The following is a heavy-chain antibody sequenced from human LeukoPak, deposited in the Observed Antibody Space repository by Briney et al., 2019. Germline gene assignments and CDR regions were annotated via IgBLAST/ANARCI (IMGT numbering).Heavy chain of an antibody. CDR2: VSHDGIGT. V-gene: IGHV3-30*04. CDR1: GFTFSVSP. CDR3: ARDSLDGYNYYYYYYMDV. D-gene: IGHD5-24*01. Sequence: GGSLRLSCAASGFTFSVSPMHWVRQAPGKGLEWVAGVSHDGIGTYYADSVKGRFTISRDNSKNTLYLQMNSLRAEDTAVYYCARDSLDGYNYYYYYYMDVWGKGTTVTVSS. J-gene: IGHJ6*03.